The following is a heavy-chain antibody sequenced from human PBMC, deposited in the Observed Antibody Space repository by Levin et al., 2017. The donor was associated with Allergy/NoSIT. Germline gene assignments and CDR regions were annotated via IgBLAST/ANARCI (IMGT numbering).Heavy chain of an antibody. CDR1: GFTFDDYA. D-gene: IGHD4-17*01. J-gene: IGHJ4*02. Sequence: LSLTCAASGFTFDDYAMDWVRQAPGKGLEWVSGISWNSGSIGYADSVKGRFTISRDNAKNSLYLQMNSLRAEDTALYYCAKEGRLRAFDYWGQGTLVTVSS. CDR3: AKEGRLRAFDY. V-gene: IGHV3-9*01. CDR2: ISWNSGSI.